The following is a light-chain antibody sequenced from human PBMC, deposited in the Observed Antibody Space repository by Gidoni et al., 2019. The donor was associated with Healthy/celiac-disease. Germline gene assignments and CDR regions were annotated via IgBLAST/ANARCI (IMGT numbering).Light chain of an antibody. V-gene: IGLV2-8*01. CDR1: SSDVGGYNY. Sequence: QSSLTQPPSASGSPGHSVTLSCTGTSSDVGGYNYVSWYQQHPGKAPKLMIYEVSKRPSGVPDRFSGSKAGNTASLTVSGLQAEDEADYYCSSYAGSNNLVVGGGTKLTVL. CDR3: SSYAGSNNLV. CDR2: EVS. J-gene: IGLJ2*01.